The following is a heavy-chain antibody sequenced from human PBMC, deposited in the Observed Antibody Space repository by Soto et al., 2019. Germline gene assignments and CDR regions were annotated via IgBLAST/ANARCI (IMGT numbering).Heavy chain of an antibody. Sequence: ASVKVSCKVSGYTLTELSMHWVRQAPGKGLEWMGGFDPEDGETIYAQKFQGRVTMTEDTSTDTAYMELSSLRSEDTAVYYCAIRNSGSYCDAFYSWAQGSMVPVAS. CDR1: GYTLTELS. D-gene: IGHD1-26*01. CDR2: FDPEDGET. CDR3: AIRNSGSYCDAFYS. V-gene: IGHV1-24*01. J-gene: IGHJ3*02.